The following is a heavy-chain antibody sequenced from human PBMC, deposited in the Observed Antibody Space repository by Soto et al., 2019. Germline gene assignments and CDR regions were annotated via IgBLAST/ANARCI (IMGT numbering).Heavy chain of an antibody. J-gene: IGHJ4*02. CDR3: ARNKHSGSYLYYFDY. Sequence: PSETLSLTCTVSGGSISSGGYYWTWIRQHPGKGLEWIGYIYYSGSTYYNPSLKSRVSISVDTSKNQFSLKLSSVTAADTAVYYCARNKHSGSYLYYFDYWGQGTLVTVSS. CDR2: IYYSGST. D-gene: IGHD1-26*01. CDR1: GGSISSGGYY. V-gene: IGHV4-31*03.